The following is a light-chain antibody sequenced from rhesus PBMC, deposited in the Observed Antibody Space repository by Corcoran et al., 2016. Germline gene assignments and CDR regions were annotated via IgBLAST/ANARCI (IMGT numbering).Light chain of an antibody. CDR2: GVS. J-gene: IGLJ1*01. CDR1: TSDIGGYDY. V-gene: IGLV2S7*01. CDR3: FSYTSSVSFI. Sequence: QSGPTQFPTVSGSPGQSVTISCTGTTSDIGGYDYVSWFQKHPGKAHTLTLYGVSNRPSGVSNRFSGFKSGVTATLTISGLQAEDEADYYCFSYTSSVSFIFGSGTRLTVL.